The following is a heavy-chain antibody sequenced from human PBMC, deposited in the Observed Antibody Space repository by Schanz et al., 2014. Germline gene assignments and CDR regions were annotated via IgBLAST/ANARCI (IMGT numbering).Heavy chain of an antibody. J-gene: IGHJ6*02. Sequence: EVQLLESGGGLVQPGGSLRLSCTVSGFTVNNYAMNWVRQAPGRGLKCVANINPDGSEKFYVDSVKGRFTISRENAKNPLCLQSNSTRAEYTAVYYCAKDVRPVATTVHFYYMDVWGQGTTVTVSS. V-gene: IGHV3-7*03. CDR3: AKDVRPVATTVHFYYMDV. D-gene: IGHD6-19*01. CDR2: INPDGSEK. CDR1: GFTVNNYA.